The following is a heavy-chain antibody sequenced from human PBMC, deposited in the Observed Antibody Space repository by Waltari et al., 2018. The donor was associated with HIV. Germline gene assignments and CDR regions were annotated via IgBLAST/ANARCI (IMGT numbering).Heavy chain of an antibody. Sequence: LQLQESGPGLVKPSETLSLTCTVSGGSISSTSYYWGWIRQPPGKGLEWIGTIYYSGSTYYNPSLKSRVTISVDTSKNQFSLKLSSVTAADTAVYYCARLRGRGGITMIVPRFDPWGQGTLVTVSS. CDR1: GGSISSTSYY. J-gene: IGHJ5*02. V-gene: IGHV4-39*01. CDR2: IYYSGST. D-gene: IGHD3-22*01. CDR3: ARLRGRGGITMIVPRFDP.